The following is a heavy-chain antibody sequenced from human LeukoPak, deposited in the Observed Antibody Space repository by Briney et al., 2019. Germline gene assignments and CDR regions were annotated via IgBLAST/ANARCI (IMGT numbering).Heavy chain of an antibody. D-gene: IGHD3-10*01. J-gene: IGHJ3*02. V-gene: IGHV4-34*01. CDR2: INQRGSS. CDR1: GGSFSDYF. Sequence: PSETLSLTCAVCGGSFSDYFWSWVRQPPGRGLEWIGEINQRGSSTYNPSLKSRVTMSVDTSKNHLSLKMTSVTAADTAVYYCASIHQVRGSHTFDIWGQGTMVTVSS. CDR3: ASIHQVRGSHTFDI.